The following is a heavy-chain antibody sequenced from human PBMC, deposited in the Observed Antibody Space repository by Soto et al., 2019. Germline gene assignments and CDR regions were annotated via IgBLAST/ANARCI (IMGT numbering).Heavy chain of an antibody. CDR3: ARGGDPDY. D-gene: IGHD2-21*02. CDR1: GFTFNYYL. CDR2: LQTDGSHP. J-gene: IGHJ4*02. Sequence: PGGSLRLSCVASGFTFNYYLMHWVRQAPGKGLMWVSRLQTDGSHPDYADSVKGRFTISRDNAKNTLYLQMNNLRAEDTAVYYCARGGDPDYWGQGTLVTVSS. V-gene: IGHV3-74*01.